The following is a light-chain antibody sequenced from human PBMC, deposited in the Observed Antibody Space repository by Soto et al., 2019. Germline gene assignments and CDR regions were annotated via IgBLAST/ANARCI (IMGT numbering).Light chain of an antibody. CDR3: QQRSSWPPPT. J-gene: IGKJ4*01. V-gene: IGKV3-11*01. CDR1: QSVNSY. CDR2: DAS. Sequence: EIVLTQSPATLSLSPGERATLSCRASQSVNSYLAWYQQRPGQAPRLLIYDASNRATGIPARFSGSGSGTDFTLTISSLEPEVFAIYYCQQRSSWPPPTFGGGTRVDMK.